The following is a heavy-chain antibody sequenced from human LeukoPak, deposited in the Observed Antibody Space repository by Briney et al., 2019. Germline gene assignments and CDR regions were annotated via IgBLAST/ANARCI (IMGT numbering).Heavy chain of an antibody. CDR1: GFLFTNYG. D-gene: IGHD3-22*01. Sequence: GGSLRLSCITSGFLFTNYGFHWVRQAPGKGFEWVAFIRYDGSDKYYADSVKGRFTISRDNSKNTVYLQMNSLRAEDTAVYSCAKEDSSFSLESYAFDIWGQGTPVIVSS. J-gene: IGHJ3*02. CDR2: IRYDGSDK. CDR3: AKEDSSFSLESYAFDI. V-gene: IGHV3-30*02.